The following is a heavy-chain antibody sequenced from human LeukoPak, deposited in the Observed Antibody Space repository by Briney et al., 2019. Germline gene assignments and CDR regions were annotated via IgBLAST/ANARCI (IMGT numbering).Heavy chain of an antibody. CDR3: ARGPFNGDYFSVY. Sequence: PGGSLRLSCAASGFTFNSYNMNWVRQAPGKGLEWVSYISSSSSTIYYADSVKGRFTISRDSAKTSLFLQMNSLRDEDTAVYYCARGPFNGDYFSVYWGQGTLVTVSS. CDR1: GFTFNSYN. D-gene: IGHD4-17*01. CDR2: ISSSSSTI. J-gene: IGHJ4*02. V-gene: IGHV3-48*02.